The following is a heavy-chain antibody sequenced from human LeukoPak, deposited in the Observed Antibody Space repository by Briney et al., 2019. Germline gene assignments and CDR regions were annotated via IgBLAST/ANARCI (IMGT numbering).Heavy chain of an antibody. J-gene: IGHJ6*03. Sequence: SETLSLTCTVSGYSISSGYYWGWIRQPPGKGLEWIGSIYHSGSTYYNPSLKSRVTISVDTSKNQFSLKLSSVTAADTAVYYCASGPPGMDCSGGSCYVYYYYMDVWGKGTTVTVSS. CDR3: ASGPPGMDCSGGSCYVYYYYMDV. V-gene: IGHV4-38-2*02. D-gene: IGHD2-15*01. CDR2: IYHSGST. CDR1: GYSISSGYY.